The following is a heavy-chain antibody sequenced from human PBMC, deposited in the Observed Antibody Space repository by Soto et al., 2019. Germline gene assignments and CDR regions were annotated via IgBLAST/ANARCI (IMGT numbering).Heavy chain of an antibody. CDR3: ARGPLTYSSSWYGYDWFDP. D-gene: IGHD6-13*01. CDR1: GGSFSGYY. V-gene: IGHV4-34*01. CDR2: INHSGST. Sequence: SETLSLTCAVYGGSFSGYYWSWIRKPPGKGLEWIGEINHSGSTNYNPSLKSRVTISVDTSKNQFSLKLSSVTAADTAVYYCARGPLTYSSSWYGYDWFDPWGQGTLVTVSS. J-gene: IGHJ5*02.